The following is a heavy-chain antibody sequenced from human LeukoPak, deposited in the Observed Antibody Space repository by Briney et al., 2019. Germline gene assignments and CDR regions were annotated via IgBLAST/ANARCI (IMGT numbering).Heavy chain of an antibody. V-gene: IGHV4-59*01. CDR2: IYYSGST. CDR3: ARTTEGYCSSASCFGFSYSYYMDV. Sequence: SETLSLTCTVFGGSISSYYWSWIRQPPGKGLEWIGYIYYSGSTNYNPSLKSRVTISVDTSKNQFSLKLSSVIAADTAVYYCARTTEGYCSSASCFGFSYSYYMDVWGKGTTVTISS. CDR1: GGSISSYY. J-gene: IGHJ6*03. D-gene: IGHD2-2*01.